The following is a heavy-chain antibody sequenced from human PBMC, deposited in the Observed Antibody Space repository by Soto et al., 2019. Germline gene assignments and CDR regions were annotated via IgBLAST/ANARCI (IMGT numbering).Heavy chain of an antibody. J-gene: IGHJ4*02. CDR3: ATSYGSGYRAFDS. CDR1: GDTFNFYS. V-gene: IGHV1-69*02. CDR2: INPILSMS. Sequence: QVQLVQSGADVQRPGSSVRVSCKASGDTFNFYSINWVRQAPGLGLQWMGRINPILSMSNYAPRFQGRVTMTADKSTRTAYMELSSLRSEDTAMYYCATSYGSGYRAFDSWGQGALVTVSS. D-gene: IGHD3-10*01.